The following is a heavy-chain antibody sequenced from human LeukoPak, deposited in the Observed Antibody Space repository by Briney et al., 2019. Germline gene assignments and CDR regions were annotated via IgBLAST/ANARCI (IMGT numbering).Heavy chain of an antibody. V-gene: IGHV3-73*01. CDR3: TRQPCTSCPGY. Sequence: GGSLRLSCAASGFTFSGSAMHWVRQASGKGLEWVGRIRSKANSYATAYAASVKGRFTISSDDSKNTAYLQMNSLKTEDTAVYYCTRQPCTSCPGYWGQGTLVTVSS. J-gene: IGHJ4*02. D-gene: IGHD2-2*01. CDR2: IRSKANSYAT. CDR1: GFTFSGSA.